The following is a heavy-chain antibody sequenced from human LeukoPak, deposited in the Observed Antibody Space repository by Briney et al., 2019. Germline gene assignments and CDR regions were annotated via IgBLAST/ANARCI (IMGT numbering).Heavy chain of an antibody. CDR2: ISRNTGNM. V-gene: IGHV3-9*01. D-gene: IGHD5-12*01. CDR1: GFTFDDYA. J-gene: IGHJ4*02. Sequence: PGGSLRLSCAASGFTFDDYAMHWVRQAPGKGLEWVSGISRNTGNMGYANSVKGRFTISRDNAKNSLYLQMNNLRAEDTALYYCAKDRGYDWVPPSLDYWGQGIMVIVSS. CDR3: AKDRGYDWVPPSLDY.